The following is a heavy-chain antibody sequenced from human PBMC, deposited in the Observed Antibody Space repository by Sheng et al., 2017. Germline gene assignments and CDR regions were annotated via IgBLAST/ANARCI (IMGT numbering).Heavy chain of an antibody. CDR1: GGSFSGYY. V-gene: IGHV4-34*01. Sequence: QVQLQQWGAGLLKPSETLSLTCAVYGGSFSGYYWSWIRQPPGKGLEWIGEINHSGSTNYNPSLKSRVTISVDTSKNQFSLKLSSVTAADTAVYYCARETHFLEWLFTYGMDVWGQGTTVTVSS. J-gene: IGHJ6*02. D-gene: IGHD3-3*01. CDR3: ARETHFLEWLFTYGMDV. CDR2: INHSGST.